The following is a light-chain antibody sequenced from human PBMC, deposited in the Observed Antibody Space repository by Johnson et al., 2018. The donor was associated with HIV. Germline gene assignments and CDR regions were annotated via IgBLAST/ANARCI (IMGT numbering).Light chain of an antibody. Sequence: QSVLTQPPSVSAAPGQKVTISCSGSSSNIGNNYVSWYQQLPGTAPKLLIYDNNKRPSGIPDRFSGSKSGTSATLDITGLQTGDESDYYCGTWDSSLSAGVFGTRTKVTVL. CDR2: DNN. V-gene: IGLV1-51*01. J-gene: IGLJ1*01. CDR1: SSNIGNNY. CDR3: GTWDSSLSAGV.